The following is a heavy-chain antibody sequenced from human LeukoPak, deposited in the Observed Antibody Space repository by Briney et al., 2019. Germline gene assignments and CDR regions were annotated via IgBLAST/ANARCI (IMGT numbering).Heavy chain of an antibody. CDR1: GYTLTELS. CDR3: ATVRTSYYYDSSGPFDY. Sequence: ASVKVSCKVFGYTLTELSMHWVRQAPGKGLEWMGGFDPEDGETIYAQKFQGRVTMTEDTSTDTAYMELSSLRSEDTAVYYCATVRTSYYYDSSGPFDYWGQGTLVTVSS. D-gene: IGHD3-22*01. CDR2: FDPEDGET. V-gene: IGHV1-24*01. J-gene: IGHJ4*02.